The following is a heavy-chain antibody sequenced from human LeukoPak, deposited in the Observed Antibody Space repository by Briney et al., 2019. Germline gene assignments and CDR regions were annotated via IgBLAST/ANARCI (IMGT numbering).Heavy chain of an antibody. D-gene: IGHD1-26*01. V-gene: IGHV3-21*01. CDR1: GFTFSSYT. CDR3: ARDPVTHSGRYYYFDY. J-gene: IGHJ4*02. Sequence: GGSLRLSCTASGFTFSSYTMNWVRQAPGKRLEWVSSITSSSSYIYYADSVKGRFTISRDNAKNSLYLQMNSLRAEDTAVYYCARDPVTHSGRYYYFDYWGQGTLVTVSP. CDR2: ITSSSSYI.